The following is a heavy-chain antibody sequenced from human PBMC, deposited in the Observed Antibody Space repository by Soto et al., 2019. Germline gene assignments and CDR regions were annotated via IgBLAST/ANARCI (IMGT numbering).Heavy chain of an antibody. CDR1: GGSISSSSYY. CDR3: ASPSSPGLAAAGGFDY. D-gene: IGHD6-13*01. J-gene: IGHJ4*02. V-gene: IGHV4-39*01. Sequence: SETLSLTCTVSGGSISSSSYYWGWIRQPPGKGLEWIGSIYYSGSTYYNPSLKSRVTISVDASKNQFSLKLSSVTAADTAVYYCASPSSPGLAAAGGFDYWGQGTLVTVSS. CDR2: IYYSGST.